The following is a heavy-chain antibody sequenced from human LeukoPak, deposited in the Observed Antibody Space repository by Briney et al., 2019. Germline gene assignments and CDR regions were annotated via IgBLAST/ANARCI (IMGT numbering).Heavy chain of an antibody. V-gene: IGHV3-11*01. CDR3: AKDRPNYHESNGHYYRRNGDS. Sequence: PGGSLRLSCAASGFTFSNYYMAWIRQAPGKGLEWVSYVTSRGSLIYYADSVKDRFTISRDNSKNTLYLQMSRLRADDTAVYYCAKDRPNYHESNGHYYRRNGDSWGQGTLVTVSS. D-gene: IGHD3-22*01. J-gene: IGHJ5*01. CDR2: VTSRGSLI. CDR1: GFTFSNYY.